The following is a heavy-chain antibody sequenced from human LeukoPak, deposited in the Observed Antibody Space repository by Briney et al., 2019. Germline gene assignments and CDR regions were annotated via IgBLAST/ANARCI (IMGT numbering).Heavy chain of an antibody. CDR2: IYYSGST. CDR1: GGSISSSSYY. D-gene: IGHD3-10*01. V-gene: IGHV4-39*01. Sequence: SETLSLTCTVSGGSISSSSYYWGWIRQPPGKGLEWIGSIYYSGSTYYNPSLKSRVTISVDTPKNQFSLKLSSVTAADTAVYYCARMVRGVYYFDYWGQGTLVTVSS. J-gene: IGHJ4*02. CDR3: ARMVRGVYYFDY.